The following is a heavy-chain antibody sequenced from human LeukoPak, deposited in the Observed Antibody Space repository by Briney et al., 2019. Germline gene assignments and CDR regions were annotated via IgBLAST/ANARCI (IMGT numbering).Heavy chain of an antibody. CDR2: IIPIFGTA. CDR3: ARDRGNTMIVVVDAFDI. D-gene: IGHD3-22*01. Sequence: SVKVSCKASGGTFSSYAISWVRQAPGQGLEWMGGIIPIFGTANYAQKFQGRVTITADESTSTAYMELSSLRSEDTAVYYCARDRGNTMIVVVDAFDIWGQGTMVTVSS. V-gene: IGHV1-69*13. J-gene: IGHJ3*02. CDR1: GGTFSSYA.